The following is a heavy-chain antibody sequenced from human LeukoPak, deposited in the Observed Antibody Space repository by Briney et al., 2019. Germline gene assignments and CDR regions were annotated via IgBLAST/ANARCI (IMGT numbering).Heavy chain of an antibody. CDR2: IRYDGTNK. V-gene: IGHV3-30*02. J-gene: IGHJ4*02. Sequence: GGSLRLSCAASGFIFSNYAMHWVRQAPGKGPEWVAFIRYDGTNKYYEDVVKGRFTISRDNSKNTLYLQVNSLRAEDTAVYYCATERPDTSGSKIDYWGQGTLVIVSS. D-gene: IGHD3-22*01. CDR3: ATERPDTSGSKIDY. CDR1: GFIFSNYA.